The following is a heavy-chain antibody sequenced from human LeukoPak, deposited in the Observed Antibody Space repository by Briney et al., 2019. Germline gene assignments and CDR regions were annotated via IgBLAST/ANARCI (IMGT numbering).Heavy chain of an antibody. CDR2: ISSSSSYI. J-gene: IGHJ4*02. CDR1: GFTFSSYG. Sequence: GGSLRLSCAASGFTFSSYGMNWVRQAPGKGLEWVSSISSSSSYIYYADSVKGRFTISRDNAKNSLYLQMNSLRAEDTAVYYCARAMYSSSWYRHFDYWGQGTLVTVSS. D-gene: IGHD6-13*01. V-gene: IGHV3-21*01. CDR3: ARAMYSSSWYRHFDY.